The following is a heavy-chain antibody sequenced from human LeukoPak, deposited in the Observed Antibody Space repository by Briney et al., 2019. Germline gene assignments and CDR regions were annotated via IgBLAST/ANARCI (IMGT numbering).Heavy chain of an antibody. CDR2: VSPSGGST. CDR1: GYTFTSYY. Sequence: ASVKVSCKASGYTFTSYYMHWVRQAPGQGLEWMGIVSPSGGSTSYAQKLLGSVSITRDMSTNIDYMELRSLSSDETAVYYCASERGLQTSDFDYWGQGTLVTVSS. J-gene: IGHJ4*02. V-gene: IGHV1-46*01. CDR3: ASERGLQTSDFDY. D-gene: IGHD4-11*01.